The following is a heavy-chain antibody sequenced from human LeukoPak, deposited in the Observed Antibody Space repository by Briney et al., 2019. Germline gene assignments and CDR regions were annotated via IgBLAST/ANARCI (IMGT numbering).Heavy chain of an antibody. J-gene: IGHJ4*01. CDR3: ARGVGETLSGWTLDY. Sequence: GGSLRLSCAASGFDFSSYAMHWVRQAPGKGLEWMAVIIYDGSNKNYADSVKGRFTISRDNSRNTLYMKMNSLRVEDTAVYYCARGVGETLSGWTLDYWGHGTLVAVSS. CDR2: IIYDGSNK. V-gene: IGHV3-30*04. D-gene: IGHD6-19*01. CDR1: GFDFSSYA.